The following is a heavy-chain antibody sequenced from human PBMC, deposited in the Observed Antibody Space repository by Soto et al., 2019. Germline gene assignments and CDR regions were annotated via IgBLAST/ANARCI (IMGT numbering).Heavy chain of an antibody. CDR1: GGSFSGYY. CDR2: INHSGST. V-gene: IGHV4-34*01. J-gene: IGHJ4*02. CDR3: ARVGARTRTIFGVVIRHPFDY. Sequence: SETLSLTCAVYGGSFSGYYWSWIRQPPGKGLEWIGEINHSGSTNYNPSLKSRVTISVDTSKNQFSLKLSSVTAADTAVYYCARVGARTRTIFGVVIRHPFDYWGQGTLVTVS. D-gene: IGHD3-3*01.